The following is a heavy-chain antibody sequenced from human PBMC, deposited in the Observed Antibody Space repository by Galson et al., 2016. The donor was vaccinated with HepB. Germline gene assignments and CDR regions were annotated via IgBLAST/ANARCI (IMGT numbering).Heavy chain of an antibody. CDR3: ASGIAPHYDXXMDV. CDR2: XXYDXXXQ. D-gene: IGHD3-22*01. CDR1: GFPFSXXX. Sequence: SLRLSCAASGFPFSXXXMHXXXQAXXXGLXXVAXXXYDXXXQXXXDSXXGRYTISGDNSKNTVYLHXXSVRVEDTAVYYCASGIAPHYDXXMDVWGQXTTXTXTS. J-gene: IGHJ6*02. V-gene: IGHV3-33*04.